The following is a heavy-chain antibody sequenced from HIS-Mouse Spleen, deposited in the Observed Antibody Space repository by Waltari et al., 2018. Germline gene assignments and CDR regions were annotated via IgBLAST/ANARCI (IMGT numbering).Heavy chain of an antibody. Sequence: QVQLVESGGGVVQPGRSLRLSCAASGFTFSSYGMHWVCQAPGKGRGGVAVIWDDGSNKYYADSVKGRFTISRDNSKNTLYLQMNSLRAEDTAVYYCARYSSSSGVDYWGQGTLVTVSS. V-gene: IGHV3-33*01. CDR3: ARYSSSSGVDY. D-gene: IGHD6-6*01. J-gene: IGHJ4*02. CDR2: IWDDGSNK. CDR1: GFTFSSYG.